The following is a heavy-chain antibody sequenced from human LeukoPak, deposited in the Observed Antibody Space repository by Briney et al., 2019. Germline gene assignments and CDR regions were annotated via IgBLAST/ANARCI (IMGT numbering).Heavy chain of an antibody. CDR3: ARLSGALKKNWFDP. D-gene: IGHD3-10*01. CDR2: ISAYNGNT. V-gene: IGHV1-18*01. Sequence: ASVKVSCKASGYTFTSYGISWVRQAPGQGLEWMGWISAYNGNTSYAQKLQGRITMTTDTSTSTAYMELRSLRSDDTAVYYCARLSGALKKNWFDPWGQGTLVTVSS. J-gene: IGHJ5*02. CDR1: GYTFTSYG.